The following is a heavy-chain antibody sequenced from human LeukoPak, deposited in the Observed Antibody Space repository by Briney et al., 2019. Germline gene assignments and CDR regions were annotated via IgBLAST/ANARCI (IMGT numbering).Heavy chain of an antibody. Sequence: PGGSLRLSCAASGFTASSNYMSWVRQAPRKGLEWVSVIYSGGSTYYADSVKGRFTISRDNSKNTLYLQMNSLRAEDTAVYYCARDFPMLENGMDVWGQGTTVTVSS. D-gene: IGHD5-24*01. V-gene: IGHV3-66*01. J-gene: IGHJ6*02. CDR2: IYSGGST. CDR1: GFTASSNY. CDR3: ARDFPMLENGMDV.